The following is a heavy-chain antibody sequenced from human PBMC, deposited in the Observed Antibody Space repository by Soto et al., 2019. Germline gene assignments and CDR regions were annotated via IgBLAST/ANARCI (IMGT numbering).Heavy chain of an antibody. V-gene: IGHV3-21*01. D-gene: IGHD6-19*01. CDR2: ISSSSSYI. Sequence: GGSLRLSCAASGFTFSSYSMNWVRQAPGKGLEWVSSISSSSSYIYYADSVKGRFTISRDNAKNSLYLQMNSLRAEDTAVYYCARGSARGIAVAGTWYFDLWGRGTLVTVSS. CDR1: GFTFSSYS. J-gene: IGHJ2*01. CDR3: ARGSARGIAVAGTWYFDL.